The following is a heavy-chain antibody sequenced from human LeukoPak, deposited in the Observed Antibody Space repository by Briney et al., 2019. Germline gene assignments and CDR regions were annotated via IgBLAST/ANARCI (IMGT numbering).Heavy chain of an antibody. J-gene: IGHJ3*02. CDR1: GFTFSSYS. CDR3: ARGRLRSNAFDI. CDR2: ISSSSSYI. Sequence: GGSLRLSCAASGFTFSSYSMNWARQAPGKGLEWVSSISSSSSYIYYADSVKGRFTISRDNAKNSLYLQMNSLRAEDTAVYYCARGRLRSNAFDIWGQGTMVTVSS. V-gene: IGHV3-21*01. D-gene: IGHD4-17*01.